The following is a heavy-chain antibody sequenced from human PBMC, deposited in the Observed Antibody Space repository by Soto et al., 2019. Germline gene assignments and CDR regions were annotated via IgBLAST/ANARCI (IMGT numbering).Heavy chain of an antibody. CDR1: GFTFSSYA. Sequence: GGALRLSCAASGFTFSSYAMSWVRQAPGKGLEWVSAISGRGGSTYYADYVKGRLTISSDNSKKTLYLQMNSLRAEDTALYYCAKEGARFDYWGQGTLVTVSS. V-gene: IGHV3-23*01. J-gene: IGHJ4*02. D-gene: IGHD1-26*01. CDR3: AKEGARFDY. CDR2: ISGRGGST.